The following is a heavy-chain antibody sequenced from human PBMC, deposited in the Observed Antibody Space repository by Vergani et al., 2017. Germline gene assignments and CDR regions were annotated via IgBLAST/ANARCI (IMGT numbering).Heavy chain of an antibody. CDR3: AREGAARSAPYYYMDV. CDR1: GGSISSYY. V-gene: IGHV4-4*07. Sequence: QVQLQESGPGLVKPSETLSLTCTVSGGSISSYYWSWIRQPAGKGLEWIGRIYTSGSTNYNPSLKSRVTMSVDTSKNQFSLKLSSVTAADTAVYYCAREGAARSAPYYYMDVWGKGTTVTVSS. CDR2: IYTSGST. J-gene: IGHJ6*03. D-gene: IGHD6-6*01.